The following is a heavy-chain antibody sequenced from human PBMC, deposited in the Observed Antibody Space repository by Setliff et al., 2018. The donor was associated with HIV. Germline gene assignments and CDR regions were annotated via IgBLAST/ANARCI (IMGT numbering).Heavy chain of an antibody. J-gene: IGHJ4*02. Sequence: ASVKVSCKASGYTFTTYDITWVRQAPGQGLEWLGWISPYNGHTNFAQKFQGRVTMTTDTATSTAYMEVRSLRSDDTAVYYCARGARGYSYGWGQGTLVTVSS. V-gene: IGHV1-18*01. D-gene: IGHD5-18*01. CDR1: GYTFTTYD. CDR3: ARGARGYSYG. CDR2: ISPYNGHT.